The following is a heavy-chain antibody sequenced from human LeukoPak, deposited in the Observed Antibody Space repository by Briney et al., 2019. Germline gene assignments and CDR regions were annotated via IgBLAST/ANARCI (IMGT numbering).Heavy chain of an antibody. V-gene: IGHV3-23*01. Sequence: PGGSLRLSCAASGFTFSKFAMSWVRQAPGKGLQWVSAISDSGGGTFYADSVKGRFTISRDNSKNTLYLQMNSLRAEDTAVYYCAKVGVGWVAFEYWGQGTLVTVSS. CDR1: GFTFSKFA. J-gene: IGHJ4*02. D-gene: IGHD3-16*01. CDR2: ISDSGGGT. CDR3: AKVGVGWVAFEY.